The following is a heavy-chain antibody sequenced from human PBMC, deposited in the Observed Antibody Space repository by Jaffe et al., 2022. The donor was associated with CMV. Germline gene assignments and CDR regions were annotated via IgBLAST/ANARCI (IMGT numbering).Heavy chain of an antibody. Sequence: QLQESGPGLVKPSETLSLTCTVSGASISSGSYYWGWVRQPPGKGLEWIGSGYDSGRSSYNPSLKSRVTISVDTTRNQFSLKLSSVTAADTALYYCVKANYDDNPIDYWGQGTLVTVSS. D-gene: IGHD3-22*01. J-gene: IGHJ4*02. CDR3: VKANYDDNPIDY. CDR2: GYDSGRS. CDR1: GASISSGSYY. V-gene: IGHV4-39*01.